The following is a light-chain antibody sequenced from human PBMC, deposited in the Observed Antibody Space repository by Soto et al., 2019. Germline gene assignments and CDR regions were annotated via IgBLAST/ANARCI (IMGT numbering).Light chain of an antibody. V-gene: IGKV1-5*03. Sequence: DIQMTQSPSTLSASVGDRVTLTCRASQSINSWVAWYQQRPGKGPKLLIHKASILEGVVPSRFSGSASVTEFPLTISSLQPDDFANYYYLQYNHYPLAFGGGTKVEIK. CDR2: KAS. J-gene: IGKJ4*01. CDR1: QSINSW. CDR3: LQYNHYPLA.